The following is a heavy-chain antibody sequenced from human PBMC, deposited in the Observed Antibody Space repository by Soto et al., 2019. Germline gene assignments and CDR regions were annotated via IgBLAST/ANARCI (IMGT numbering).Heavy chain of an antibody. V-gene: IGHV3-33*01. CDR1: GFTFSSYG. Sequence: GGSLRLSCAASGFTFSSYGMHWVRQAPGKGLEWVAVIWYDGSNKYYADSVKGRFTISRDNSKNTLYLQMNSLRAEDTAVYYCAGGAGGFGELLYVGIWGQGTMVTVSS. CDR3: AGGAGGFGELLYVGI. D-gene: IGHD3-10*01. J-gene: IGHJ3*02. CDR2: IWYDGSNK.